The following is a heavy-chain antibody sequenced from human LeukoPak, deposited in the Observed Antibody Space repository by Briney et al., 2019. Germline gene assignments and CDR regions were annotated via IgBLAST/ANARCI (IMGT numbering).Heavy chain of an antibody. CDR1: GGSISSYY. J-gene: IGHJ4*02. CDR2: IYHSGST. D-gene: IGHD3-10*01. CDR3: ARSDHYYGSGSYGLDY. Sequence: SETLSLTCTVSGGSISSYYWSWIRQPPGKGLEWIGEIYHSGSTNYNPSLKSRVTISVDKSKNQFSLKLSSVTAADTAVYYCARSDHYYGSGSYGLDYWGQGTLVTVSS. V-gene: IGHV4-59*12.